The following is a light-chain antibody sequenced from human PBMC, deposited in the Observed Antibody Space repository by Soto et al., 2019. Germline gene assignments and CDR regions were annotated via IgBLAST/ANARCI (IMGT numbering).Light chain of an antibody. Sequence: DIQMTQSPSTLSASIGDRVTITCWTSQRISSYFNWYQQKPGKAPKLLIYDASSLQSGVPSRFSGSGSGTDFTLTISSLHPYYFSTYYCQQANSFPLTSGGGTTAESK. CDR2: DAS. CDR1: QRISSY. J-gene: IGKJ4*01. CDR3: QQANSFPLT. V-gene: IGKV1-12*01.